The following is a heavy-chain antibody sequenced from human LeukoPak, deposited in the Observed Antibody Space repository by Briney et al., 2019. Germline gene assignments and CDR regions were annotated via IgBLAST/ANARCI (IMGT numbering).Heavy chain of an antibody. Sequence: SVKVSCKASGFTFTSSAMQSVRQARRQRLEWIGWIVVGSSNTNYAQKFQERVTITRDMSTSTAYMELSSLRSEDTAVYYCAADSTGIVPALPYYYYYMDVWGKGTTVTVSS. J-gene: IGHJ6*03. CDR1: GFTFTSSA. D-gene: IGHD2-2*01. CDR2: IVVGSSNT. V-gene: IGHV1-58*02. CDR3: AADSTGIVPALPYYYYYMDV.